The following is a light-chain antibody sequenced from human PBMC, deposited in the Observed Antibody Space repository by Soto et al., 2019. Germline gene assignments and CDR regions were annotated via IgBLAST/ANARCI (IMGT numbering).Light chain of an antibody. Sequence: QAVRTPEPSLPLYPGGTVTLTCASSTGAVTSGYYPNWFQQKPGQAPSALIYSTSNKHSWTPARFSGSLLGGKAALTLSGVQPEEEAEYYCLPYYGGDYVFGTGTKGTVL. CDR2: STS. J-gene: IGLJ1*01. CDR3: LPYYGGDYV. CDR1: TGAVTSGYY. V-gene: IGLV7-43*01.